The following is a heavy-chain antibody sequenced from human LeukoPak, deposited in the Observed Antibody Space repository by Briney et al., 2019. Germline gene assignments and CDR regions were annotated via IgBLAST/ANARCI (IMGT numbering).Heavy chain of an antibody. D-gene: IGHD3-10*02. CDR3: AKDRRVRGVTNFDY. CDR1: GFTFSSYA. J-gene: IGHJ4*02. V-gene: IGHV3-23*01. CDR2: ISGSGGST. Sequence: GGPLRLSCAASGFTFSSYAMSWVRQAPGKGLEWDSGISGSGGSTDYADSVKGRFTISRDNSKNTLYLQMNSLRAEDTAIYYCAKDRRVRGVTNFDYWGQGTLVTVSS.